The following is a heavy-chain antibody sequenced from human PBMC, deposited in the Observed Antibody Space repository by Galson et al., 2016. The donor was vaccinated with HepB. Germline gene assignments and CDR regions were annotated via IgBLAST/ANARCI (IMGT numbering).Heavy chain of an antibody. D-gene: IGHD2/OR15-2a*01. V-gene: IGHV1-69*04. J-gene: IGHJ4*02. Sequence: SVKVSRKASGDTFSNYVISWVRQAPGQGLEWMGKIIPMLDIAKYAQKFQARVTITADKSTNTAYMELSSLTSDDTAVYYCARDVAYAFSVIDGWGQGTLVTVSS. CDR2: IIPMLDIA. CDR3: ARDVAYAFSVIDG. CDR1: GDTFSNYV.